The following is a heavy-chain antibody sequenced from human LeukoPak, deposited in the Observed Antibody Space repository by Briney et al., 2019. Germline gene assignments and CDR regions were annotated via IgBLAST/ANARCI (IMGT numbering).Heavy chain of an antibody. CDR1: GFTFSNYA. D-gene: IGHD5-18*01. CDR2: ISYDGTDK. CDR3: ARARDTAMAVYYYYGMDV. J-gene: IGHJ6*02. Sequence: GGSLRLSCAASGFTFSNYAMRWVRQAPGKGLEWVAVISYDGTDKYYADSVKGRFTISRDSSKNTLYLQMNSLRAEDTAVYHCARARDTAMAVYYYYGMDVWGQGTTVTVSS. V-gene: IGHV3-30-3*01.